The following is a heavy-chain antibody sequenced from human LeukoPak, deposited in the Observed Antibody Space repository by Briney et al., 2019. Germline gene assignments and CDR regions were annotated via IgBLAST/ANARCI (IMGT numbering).Heavy chain of an antibody. CDR2: INPNSGGI. Sequence: GASVKVSCKASGYTFTGYYIHWVRQAPGRGPEWMGWINPNSGGINYAQKFQGRVTMTRDTSISTAYMELSRLRSDDTAVYYCARADGDYGGNCGCWGQGTLVTVSS. CDR1: GYTFTGYY. V-gene: IGHV1-2*02. J-gene: IGHJ4*02. CDR3: ARADGDYGGNCGC. D-gene: IGHD4-23*01.